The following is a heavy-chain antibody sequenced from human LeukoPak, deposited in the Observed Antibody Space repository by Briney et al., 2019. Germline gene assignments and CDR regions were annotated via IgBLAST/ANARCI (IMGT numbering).Heavy chain of an antibody. CDR1: GGSFSGYY. J-gene: IGHJ5*02. V-gene: IGHV4-34*01. CDR2: INHSGST. Sequence: PSETLSLTXAVCGGSFSGYYWSWIRQPPGKGLEWIGEINHSGSTNYNPSLKSRVTISVDTSKNQFSLKLSSVTAADTAVYYCARVGSSSWKGFDPWGQGTLVTVSS. D-gene: IGHD6-13*01. CDR3: ARVGSSSWKGFDP.